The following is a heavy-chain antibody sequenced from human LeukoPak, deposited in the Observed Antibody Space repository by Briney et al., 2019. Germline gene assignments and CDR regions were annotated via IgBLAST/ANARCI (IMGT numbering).Heavy chain of an antibody. D-gene: IGHD3-9*01. CDR3: ARDQRYNYFDY. J-gene: IGHJ4*02. V-gene: IGHV4-59*01. CDR2: INYSGNT. CDR1: GGSITNYY. Sequence: SETLSLTCSVSGGSITNYYWVSIRQPPGKGLEWIGYINYSGNTDFNPPLESRATISLDTSNHQLSLQLTSVTAADTAMYYCARDQRYNYFDYWGQGILVTVSS.